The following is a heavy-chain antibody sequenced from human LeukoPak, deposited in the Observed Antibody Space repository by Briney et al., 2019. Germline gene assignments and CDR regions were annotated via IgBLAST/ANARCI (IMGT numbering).Heavy chain of an antibody. Sequence: PGGSLRLSCAASGFTFTNAWMSWVRQAPGRGPEWVGLVKSESDGGTAAYAAPVKGRFTISRDDSKNTLYLQMNSLKTEDTAVYYCATGYGSGNACDYWGQGTLVTVSS. D-gene: IGHD3-10*01. V-gene: IGHV3-15*01. CDR2: VKSESDGGTA. CDR1: GFTFTNAW. J-gene: IGHJ4*02. CDR3: ATGYGSGNACDY.